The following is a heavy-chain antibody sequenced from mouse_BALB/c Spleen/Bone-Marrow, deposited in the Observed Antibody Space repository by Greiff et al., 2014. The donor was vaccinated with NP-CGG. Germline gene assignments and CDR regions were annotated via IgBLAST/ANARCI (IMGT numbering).Heavy chain of an antibody. J-gene: IGHJ2*01. CDR2: IYPGDGDT. CDR3: ARGGISVDY. CDR1: GYAFSVHW. Sequence: VQLVESGAELVRPGSSVKISCKASGYAFSVHWMNWVKQRPGQGLEWIGQIYPGDGDTNYNGKFKGRATLTADKSSNTAYMQLSSLTSEDSAVYFCARGGISVDYWGQGTTLTVSS. V-gene: IGHV1-80*01.